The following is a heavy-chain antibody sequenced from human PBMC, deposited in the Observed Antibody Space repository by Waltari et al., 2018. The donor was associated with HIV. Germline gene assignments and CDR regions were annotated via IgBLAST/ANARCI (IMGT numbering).Heavy chain of an antibody. CDR2: ISSGSSYI. J-gene: IGHJ3*02. Sequence: EVQLVESGGGLVKPGGSLRLSCAASGFPFSSYRMNWGGQAPGKGLGWVSSISSGSSYIYYAGSVKGRFTISRDNGKNSLYLQMNSLRAEDTSVYYCARDTSFWSSPDLDAFDIWGQGTMVTVSS. V-gene: IGHV3-21*01. CDR3: ARDTSFWSSPDLDAFDI. D-gene: IGHD3-3*01. CDR1: GFPFSSYR.